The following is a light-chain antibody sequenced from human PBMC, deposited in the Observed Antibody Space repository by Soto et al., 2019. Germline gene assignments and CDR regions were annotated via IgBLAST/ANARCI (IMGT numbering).Light chain of an antibody. V-gene: IGKV3-20*01. CDR3: QHYGNSQWT. CDR1: QSVNSIY. J-gene: IGKJ1*01. Sequence: EIVLTQSPGTLSLSPGERATLSCRASQSVNSIYLAWYQQKPGQAPRLLIYGASSRATGIPDRFSGGGSGTDFSLTISRLEPEDFAVYYCQHYGNSQWTFGQGTKVDIK. CDR2: GAS.